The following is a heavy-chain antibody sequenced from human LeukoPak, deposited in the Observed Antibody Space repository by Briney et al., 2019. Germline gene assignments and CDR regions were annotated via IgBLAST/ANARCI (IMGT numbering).Heavy chain of an antibody. CDR2: INPNSGGT. CDR1: GYTFTGYY. D-gene: IGHD5-24*01. CDR3: ARDRRDGYNEFDY. J-gene: IGHJ4*02. V-gene: IGHV1-2*06. Sequence: ASVKVSCKASGYTFTGYYMHWVRQAPGQGLEWMGRINPNSGGTNYAQKFQGRVTMTRDTSISTAYMELSRLRSDDTAVYYCARDRRDGYNEFDYWGQGTLVIVSS.